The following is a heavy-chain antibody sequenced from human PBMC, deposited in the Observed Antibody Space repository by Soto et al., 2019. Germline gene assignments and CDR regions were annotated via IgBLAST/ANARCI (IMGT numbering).Heavy chain of an antibody. CDR2: ISSSSSYT. D-gene: IGHD3-16*01. V-gene: IGHV3-11*05. J-gene: IGHJ6*02. CDR1: GFTFSDYY. CDR3: ARDPTARPTALWVDYHYGMDV. Sequence: LSCAASGFTFSDYYMSWIRQAPGKGLEWVSYISSSSSYTNYADSVKGRFTISRDNAKNSLYLQMNSLRAEDTAVYYCARDPTARPTALWVDYHYGMDVWGQGTTVTVS.